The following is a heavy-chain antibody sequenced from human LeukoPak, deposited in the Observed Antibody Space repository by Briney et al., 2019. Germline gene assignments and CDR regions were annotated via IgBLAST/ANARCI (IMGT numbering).Heavy chain of an antibody. J-gene: IGHJ4*02. CDR2: IYYSGST. Sequence: SETLSLTCTVSGGSISSSSYYWGWIRQPPGKGLEWIGSIYYSGSTYYNPSLKSRVTISVDTSKNQFSLKLSSVTAADTAVYYCARGRSEGDQWGRGTLVTVSS. V-gene: IGHV4-39*01. CDR3: ARGRSEGDQ. CDR1: GGSISSSSYY.